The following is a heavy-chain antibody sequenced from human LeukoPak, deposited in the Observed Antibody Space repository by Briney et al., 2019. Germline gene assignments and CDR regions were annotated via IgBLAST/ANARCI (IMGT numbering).Heavy chain of an antibody. J-gene: IGHJ4*02. Sequence: GGSLRLSCAASGFRFSSYEMNWVGQAPGRGLEWVSYIGNTGRTIYYVDSVKGRFTVSRDNAKNSLYLQMNSLRAEDTAIYYCVRGDRYFFDYWGQGTLVTVSS. CDR3: VRGDRYFFDY. V-gene: IGHV3-48*03. D-gene: IGHD1-14*01. CDR1: GFRFSSYE. CDR2: IGNTGRTI.